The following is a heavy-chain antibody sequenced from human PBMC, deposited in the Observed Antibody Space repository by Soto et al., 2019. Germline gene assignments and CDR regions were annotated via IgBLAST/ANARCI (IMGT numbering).Heavy chain of an antibody. CDR1: GGTFSSYA. CDR2: IIPMYGPA. Sequence: QVPLVQSGAEVKKPGSSVTVSCKASGGTFSSYAIHWVRQAPGQGLEWMGGIIPMYGPAKYAQRFQGRVTITADESTTTVYMELNSLTSQATAVYYCARVTSMVRGVIDNWFDPWGHGTLVTVS. V-gene: IGHV1-69*01. D-gene: IGHD3-10*01. J-gene: IGHJ5*02. CDR3: ARVTSMVRGVIDNWFDP.